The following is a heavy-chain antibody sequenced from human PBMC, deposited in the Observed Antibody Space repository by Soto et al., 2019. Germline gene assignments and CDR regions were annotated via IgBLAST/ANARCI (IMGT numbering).Heavy chain of an antibody. CDR1: GYTFTSYG. CDR2: ISAYNGNT. CDR3: ARDRPYDSSSWFLFDY. V-gene: IGHV1-18*01. D-gene: IGHD6-13*01. Sequence: ASVKVSCKASGYTFTSYGISWVRQAPGQGLEWMGWISAYNGNTNYAQKLQGRVTMTTDTSTSTAYMELRSLRSDDTAVYYCARDRPYDSSSWFLFDYWGQGTLVTVSS. J-gene: IGHJ4*02.